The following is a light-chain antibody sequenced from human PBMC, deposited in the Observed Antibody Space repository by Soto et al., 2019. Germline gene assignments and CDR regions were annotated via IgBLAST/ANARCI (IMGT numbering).Light chain of an antibody. CDR2: SNI. J-gene: IGLJ3*02. CDR3: VSWDDSLNSVL. V-gene: IGLV1-44*01. Sequence: QSVLTQPPSASGTPGQRITISCSGSSSNIGTNTVNWYQQLPRTAPKLLIYSNIQRPSGVPDRFSGSKSGTSASLAISGLQSEDEADYCCVSWDDSLNSVLFGGGTKVTVL. CDR1: SSNIGTNT.